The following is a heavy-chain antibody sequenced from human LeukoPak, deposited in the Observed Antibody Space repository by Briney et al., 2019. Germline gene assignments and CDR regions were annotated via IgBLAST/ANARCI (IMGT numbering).Heavy chain of an antibody. V-gene: IGHV1-3*01. D-gene: IGHD3/OR15-3a*01. CDR1: GYTFTSYA. CDR3: ARGLWTAHYYYYYGMDV. J-gene: IGHJ6*02. Sequence: ASVTVSCKAPGYTFTSYAMHWVRQAPGQRLEWMGWINAGNGNTKYSQKFQGRVTITRDTSASTAYMELSSLRSEDTAVYYCARGLWTAHYYYYYGMDVWGQGTTVTVSS. CDR2: INAGNGNT.